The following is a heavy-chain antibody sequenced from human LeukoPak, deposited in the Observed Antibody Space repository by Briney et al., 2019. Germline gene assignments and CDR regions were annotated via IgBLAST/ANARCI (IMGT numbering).Heavy chain of an antibody. Sequence: SETLSLTCTASGYSISSGYYWGWIRQPPGMGLEWIGSVYHSVSTDYNPSLKSRVTISLDTSKNQFSLKLRSVTATDTAVYYCAGDRGAGAGTLDYWGQGTLVTVSS. CDR1: GYSISSGYY. J-gene: IGHJ4*02. CDR3: AGDRGAGAGTLDY. D-gene: IGHD6-13*01. CDR2: VYHSVST. V-gene: IGHV4-38-2*02.